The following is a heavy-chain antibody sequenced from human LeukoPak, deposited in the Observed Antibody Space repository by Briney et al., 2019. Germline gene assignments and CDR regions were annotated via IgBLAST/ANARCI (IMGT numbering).Heavy chain of an antibody. Sequence: GGSLRLSCAASGFTFSSYAMHWVRQAPGKGLGWVAVISYDGSNKYYADSVKGRFTISRDNSKNTLYLQMNSLRAEDTAVYYCARAPPYYYDSSGYYYVGAFDIWGQGTMVTVSS. CDR1: GFTFSSYA. J-gene: IGHJ3*02. CDR3: ARAPPYYYDSSGYYYVGAFDI. V-gene: IGHV3-30-3*01. D-gene: IGHD3-22*01. CDR2: ISYDGSNK.